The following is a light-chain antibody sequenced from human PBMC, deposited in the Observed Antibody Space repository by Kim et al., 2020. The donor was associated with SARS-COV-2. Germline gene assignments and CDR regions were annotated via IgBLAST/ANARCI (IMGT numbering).Light chain of an antibody. V-gene: IGLV2-23*02. Sequence: SRCLRLSIPISCTGTSSDVGSYNLFPWYQQHPGKAPKLLIYEVSKRPSGFSNRFSGSKSGNTASLTISGLQAEDEADYYCCLLVFGGGTQLTVL. CDR3: CLLV. CDR1: SSDVGSYNL. J-gene: IGLJ2*01. CDR2: EVS.